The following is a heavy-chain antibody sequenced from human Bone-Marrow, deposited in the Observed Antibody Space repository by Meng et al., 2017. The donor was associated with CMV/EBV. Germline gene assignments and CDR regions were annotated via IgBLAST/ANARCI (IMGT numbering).Heavy chain of an antibody. Sequence: GESLKISCAASGFTFSSYSMNWVRQAPGKGLEWVSSISSSSSYIYYADSVKGRFTISRDNAKNSLYLQMNSLRAEDTAVYYCARGIAYGSESWGQGTTVTVSS. CDR3: ARGIAYGSES. CDR2: ISSSSSYI. CDR1: GFTFSSYS. J-gene: IGHJ6*02. D-gene: IGHD3-10*01. V-gene: IGHV3-21*01.